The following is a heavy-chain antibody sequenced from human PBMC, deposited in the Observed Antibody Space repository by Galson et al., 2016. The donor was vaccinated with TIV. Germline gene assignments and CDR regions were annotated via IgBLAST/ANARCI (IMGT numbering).Heavy chain of an antibody. CDR1: GFTFSTYV. CDR2: VRYDGSHK. J-gene: IGHJ6*02. D-gene: IGHD3-3*01. Sequence: SLRLSCAASGFTFSTYVMHWVRQAPGKGLEWVAFVRYDGSHKNYADSVKGRFTISRDNSKYTLYLQMNSLRAEDTAVYCCAKGMAIFGVIPPWGGMDVWGQGTTVTVSS. V-gene: IGHV3-30*02. CDR3: AKGMAIFGVIPPWGGMDV.